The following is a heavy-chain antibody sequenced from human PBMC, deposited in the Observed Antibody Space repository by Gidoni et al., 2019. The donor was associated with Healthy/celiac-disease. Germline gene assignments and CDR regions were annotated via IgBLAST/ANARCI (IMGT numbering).Heavy chain of an antibody. D-gene: IGHD6-13*01. J-gene: IGHJ4*02. CDR2: IYHSGST. CDR3: ARDHRSSWFY. Sequence: QVQLQESGPGLVKPSETLSLTCAVSGYSISSGYYWGWIRQPPGKGREWIGSIYHSGSTYYNPSLKSRVTISVDTSKNQFSLKLSSVTAADTAVYYCARDHRSSWFYWGQGTLVTVSS. CDR1: GYSISSGYY. V-gene: IGHV4-38-2*02.